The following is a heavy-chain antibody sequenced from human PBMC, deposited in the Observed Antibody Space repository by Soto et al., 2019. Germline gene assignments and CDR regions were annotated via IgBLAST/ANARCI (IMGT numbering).Heavy chain of an antibody. D-gene: IGHD3-3*01. CDR1: GDSFTSYW. Sequence: PGELLKICYRGSGDSFTSYWSGWVRQKTGKGLEWMGIIYPGDSDTRYSPAFQGQVTIPADTSLSPAYPPWSSLTASDTAMYYCARLVPWEGDFGVAKPSTVSASWGKGT. J-gene: IGHJ5*02. V-gene: IGHV5-51*01. CDR3: ARLVPWEGDFGVAKPSTVSAS. CDR2: IYPGDSDT.